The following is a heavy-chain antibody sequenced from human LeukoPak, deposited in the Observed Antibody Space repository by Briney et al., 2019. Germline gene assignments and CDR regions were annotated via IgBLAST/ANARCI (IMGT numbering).Heavy chain of an antibody. Sequence: HPSETLSLTCAVYGGSFSGYYWSWIRQPPGKGLEWIGEINHSGSTNYNPSLKSRVTISVDTSKNQFSLKLSSVTAADTAVYYCARGFRRSFGEGAFDTWGQGTMVTVSS. D-gene: IGHD3-10*01. CDR1: GGSFSGYY. J-gene: IGHJ3*02. V-gene: IGHV4-34*01. CDR3: ARGFRRSFGEGAFDT. CDR2: INHSGST.